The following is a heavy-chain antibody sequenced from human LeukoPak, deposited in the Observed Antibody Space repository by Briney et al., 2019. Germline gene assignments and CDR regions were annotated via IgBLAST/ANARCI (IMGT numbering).Heavy chain of an antibody. CDR2: IWYDGSNK. D-gene: IGHD6-13*01. CDR1: GFTFSSYG. J-gene: IGHJ4*02. CDR3: ARDPRRYSSSWRFDY. V-gene: IGHV3-33*01. Sequence: GGSLRLSCAASGFTFSSYGMHWVRQAPGKGLEWVAVIWYDGSNKYYADSVKGRFTISRDNSKNTLYLQMNSLRAEDTAVYYCARDPRRYSSSWRFDYWGQGTLVTVSS.